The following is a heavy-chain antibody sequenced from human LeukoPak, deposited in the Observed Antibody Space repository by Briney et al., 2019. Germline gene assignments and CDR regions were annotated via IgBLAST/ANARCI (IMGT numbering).Heavy chain of an antibody. V-gene: IGHV1-2*02. J-gene: IGHJ4*02. CDR3: ARVVGGDWYYFDL. CDR1: GSTFTAYY. D-gene: IGHD2-21*02. CDR2: INLYSGGT. Sequence: ASVKVSCKAFGSTFTAYYMHWVRQAPGQGLEWMGWINLYSGGTNYAQKFQGRVTMTRDTSISAAYMELDRLGSDDTAVYYCARVVGGDWYYFDLWGQGSLVTVSS.